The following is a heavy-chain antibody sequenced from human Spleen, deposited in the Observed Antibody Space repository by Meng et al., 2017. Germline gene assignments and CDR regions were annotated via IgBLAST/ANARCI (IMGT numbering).Heavy chain of an antibody. Sequence: HAPPEVPGPTLVKPSQPPSPTCTFSGGSISRGGYYWSWIRQHPGKGLEWIGYIYYSGSTNYNPSLESRATISVDTSQNNLSLKLSSVTAADSAVYYCARGPTTMAHDFDYWGQGTLVTVSS. J-gene: IGHJ4*02. CDR2: IYYSGST. CDR3: ARGPTTMAHDFDY. V-gene: IGHV4-31*03. CDR1: GGSISRGGYY. D-gene: IGHD4-11*01.